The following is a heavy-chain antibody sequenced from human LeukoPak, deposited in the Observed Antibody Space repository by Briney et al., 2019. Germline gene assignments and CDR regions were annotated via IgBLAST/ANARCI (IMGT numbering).Heavy chain of an antibody. V-gene: IGHV1-46*01. CDR1: GYTFTSYD. CDR2: INPSGGGT. D-gene: IGHD2-2*01. J-gene: IGHJ6*02. CDR3: ARWVGGPGGINYYGMDV. Sequence: ASVKVSCKASGYTFTSYDMQWVRQAPGQGFEWLGMINPSGGGTNYAQKFQGRVTMTRDTSTSTVYLELSSLRSEDTAVYYCARWVGGPGGINYYGMDVWGQGTTVTVSS.